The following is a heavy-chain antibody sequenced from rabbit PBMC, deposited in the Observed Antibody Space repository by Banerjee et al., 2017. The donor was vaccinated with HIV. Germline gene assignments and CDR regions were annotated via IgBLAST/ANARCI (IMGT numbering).Heavy chain of an antibody. V-gene: IGHV1S45*01. CDR3: ARDLAGVIGWNFGL. J-gene: IGHJ3*01. D-gene: IGHD4-1*01. Sequence: QQQLEESGGGLVKPEGSLTLTCKASGFDFSSNTMCWFRQAPGKGLEWIGCINSSSRNVVYASWATGRFTISKTSWTTVTLQMTSLTAADTATYFCARDLAGVIGWNFGLWGQGTLVTVS. CDR1: GFDFSSNT. CDR2: INSSSRNV.